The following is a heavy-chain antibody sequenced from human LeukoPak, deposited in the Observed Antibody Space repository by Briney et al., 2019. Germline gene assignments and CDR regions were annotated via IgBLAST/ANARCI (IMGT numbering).Heavy chain of an antibody. D-gene: IGHD3-22*01. CDR2: ISGSGGST. J-gene: IGHJ4*02. V-gene: IGHV3-23*01. CDR1: GFTFSSYA. Sequence: TRGSLRLSCAASGFTFSSYAMSWVRQAPGKGLEWVSAISGSGGSTYYADSVKGRFTISRDNSKNTLYLQMNSLRAEDTAVYYCAKDEEDSYDSSGYDYWGQGTLVTVSS. CDR3: AKDEEDSYDSSGYDY.